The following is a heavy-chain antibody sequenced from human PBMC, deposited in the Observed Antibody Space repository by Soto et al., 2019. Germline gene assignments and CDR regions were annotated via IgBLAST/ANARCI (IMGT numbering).Heavy chain of an antibody. V-gene: IGHV3-23*01. CDR2: ITNSGSTT. CDR1: GFAFSSHA. J-gene: IGHJ4*02. Sequence: VGSLRLSCAASGFAFSSHALSWVRQAPGKGLEWLSSITNSGSTTYYADSVKGRFTISRENSKNTLRLQMNNLRADDTAVYYCAKGFYYCYTKRIDHWGQGTLVTVSS. D-gene: IGHD1-26*01. CDR3: AKGFYYCYTKRIDH.